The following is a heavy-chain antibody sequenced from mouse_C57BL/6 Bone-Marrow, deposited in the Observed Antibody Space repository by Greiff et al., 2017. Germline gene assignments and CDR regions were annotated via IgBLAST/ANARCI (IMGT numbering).Heavy chain of an antibody. D-gene: IGHD2-4*01. V-gene: IGHV14-1*01. CDR1: GFNITDYY. Sequence: EVKLMESGAELVRPGASVKLSCTASGFNITDYYMHWVKQRPEQGLEWIGRIDPEDGDTEYAPKFQGKATMTADTSSNTAYLQLSSLTSEDTAVYYCTTSGGIYYDLYYAMDYWGQGTSVTVSS. CDR3: TTSGGIYYDLYYAMDY. J-gene: IGHJ4*01. CDR2: IDPEDGDT.